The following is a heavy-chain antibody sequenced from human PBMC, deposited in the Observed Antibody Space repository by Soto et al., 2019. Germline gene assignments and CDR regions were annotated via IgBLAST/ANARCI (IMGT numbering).Heavy chain of an antibody. J-gene: IGHJ6*02. CDR1: GFTFSNAW. Sequence: PGGSLRLSCAASGFTFSNAWMNWVRQAPGKGLEWVGRIKSKTDGGTTDYAAPVKGRFTISRDDSKNTLYLQMNSLKTEDTAVYYCTTEWVGSSSWLDKYYYYYGMDVWGQGTTVTVSS. CDR3: TTEWVGSSSWLDKYYYYYGMDV. V-gene: IGHV3-15*07. D-gene: IGHD6-13*01. CDR2: IKSKTDGGTT.